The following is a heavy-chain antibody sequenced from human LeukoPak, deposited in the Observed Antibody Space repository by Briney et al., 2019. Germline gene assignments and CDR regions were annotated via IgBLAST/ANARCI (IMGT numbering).Heavy chain of an antibody. V-gene: IGHV3-30*18. D-gene: IGHD3-22*01. CDR1: GFTFSSYG. Sequence: GGSLRLSCAASGFTFSSYGMHWVRQAPGKGLGWVAVISYDGSNKYYADSVKGRFTISRDNSKNTLYLQMNSLRAEDTAVYYCAKAKDSSGYYPYYWGQGTLVTVSS. J-gene: IGHJ4*02. CDR3: AKAKDSSGYYPYY. CDR2: ISYDGSNK.